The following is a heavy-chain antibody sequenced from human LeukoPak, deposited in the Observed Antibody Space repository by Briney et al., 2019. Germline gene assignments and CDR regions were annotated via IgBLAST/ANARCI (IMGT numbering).Heavy chain of an antibody. J-gene: IGHJ4*02. Sequence: GGSLRLSCAASGFTFSSYAMSWVRQAPGKGLEWVSAISGSGGSTYYADSVKGRFIISRDNSKNTLYLQMNSLRAEDTAVYYCAGGNDFWSGIWGQGTLVSVFS. CDR2: ISGSGGST. CDR1: GFTFSSYA. CDR3: AGGNDFWSGI. D-gene: IGHD3-3*01. V-gene: IGHV3-23*01.